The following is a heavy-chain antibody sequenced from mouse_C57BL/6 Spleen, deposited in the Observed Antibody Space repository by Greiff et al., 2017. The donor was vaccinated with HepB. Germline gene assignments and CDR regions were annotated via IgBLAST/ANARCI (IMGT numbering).Heavy chain of an antibody. CDR3: ARKATGY. V-gene: IGHV1-50*01. CDR2: IDPSDSYT. CDR1: GYTFTSYW. Sequence: QVQLKQPGAELVKPGASVKLSCKASGYTFTSYWMQWVKQRPGQGLEWIGEIDPSDSYTNYNQKFKGKATLTVDKSSSTAYMQLSSLTSEDSAVYYSARKATGYWGQGTTLTVSS. D-gene: IGHD6-1*01. J-gene: IGHJ2*01.